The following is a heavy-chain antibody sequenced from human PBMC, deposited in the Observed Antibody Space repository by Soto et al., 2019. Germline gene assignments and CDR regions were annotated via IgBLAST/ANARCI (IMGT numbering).Heavy chain of an antibody. CDR2: ISGSGGST. V-gene: IGHV3-23*01. CDR3: AKDQAYSSGYSDY. CDR1: GFTFSSYA. D-gene: IGHD3-22*01. Sequence: PGGSLRLSCAASGFTFSSYAMSWVRQAPRKGLEWVSAISGSGGSTYYADSVKGRFTISRDNSKNTLYLQMNSPRAEDTAVYYCAKDQAYSSGYSDYWGQGTLVTVSS. J-gene: IGHJ4*02.